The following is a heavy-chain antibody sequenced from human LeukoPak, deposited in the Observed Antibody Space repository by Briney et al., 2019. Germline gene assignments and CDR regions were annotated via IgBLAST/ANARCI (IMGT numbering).Heavy chain of an antibody. D-gene: IGHD3-3*01. V-gene: IGHV4-4*07. CDR3: ARDRFLEWFFDP. CDR2: IYTSGST. CDR1: GGSISSYY. Sequence: NPSETLSLTCSVSGGSISSYYWRWIRQPAGKGLEWIGRIYTSGSTNYNPSLKSRVTMSVDTSKNQFSLKLSSVTAADTAVYYCARDRFLEWFFDPWGQGTLVTVSS. J-gene: IGHJ5*02.